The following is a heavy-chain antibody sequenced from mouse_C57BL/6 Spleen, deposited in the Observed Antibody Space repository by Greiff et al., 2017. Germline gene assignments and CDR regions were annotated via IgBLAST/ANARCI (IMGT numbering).Heavy chain of an antibody. D-gene: IGHD1-1*01. V-gene: IGHV14-1*01. CDR1: GFNIKDYY. CDR3: TTAFITTVVKGFAY. J-gene: IGHJ3*01. CDR2: IDPEDGDT. Sequence: EVQLQQSGAELVRPGASVKLSCTASGFNIKDYYMHWVKQRPEQGLEWIGRIDPEDGDTEYAPKFQGKATMTADTSSNTAYLQLSSLTSEDTAVYYCTTAFITTVVKGFAYWGQGTLVTVSA.